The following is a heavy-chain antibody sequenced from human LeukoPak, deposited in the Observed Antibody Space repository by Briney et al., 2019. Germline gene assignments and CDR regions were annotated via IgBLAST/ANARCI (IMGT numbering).Heavy chain of an antibody. J-gene: IGHJ4*02. CDR1: GYTFTSYG. Sequence: ASVKVSCKASGYTFTSYGISWVRQAPGQGLEWMGWISACNGNTNYAQKLQGRVTMTTDTSTSTAYMELRSLRSDDTAVYYCARDGQYGSGSYFGSRWGQGTLVTVSS. V-gene: IGHV1-18*01. CDR2: ISACNGNT. CDR3: ARDGQYGSGSYFGSR. D-gene: IGHD3-10*01.